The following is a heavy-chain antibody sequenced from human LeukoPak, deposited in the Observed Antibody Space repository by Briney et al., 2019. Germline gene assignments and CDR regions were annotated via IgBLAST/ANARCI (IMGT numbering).Heavy chain of an antibody. CDR2: IKEDGSEK. CDR1: GFTFNNFW. CDR3: ARVSGSGSFYRVFDY. V-gene: IGHV3-7*05. D-gene: IGHD3-10*01. Sequence: GGSLRLSCAASGFTFNNFWIAWVRQAPGKGLEWVANIKEDGSEKNYVDSVKGRFTISRDNAMYSLSLQVNSLRVEDTAVYYCARVSGSGSFYRVFDYWGQGTPVTVSS. J-gene: IGHJ4*02.